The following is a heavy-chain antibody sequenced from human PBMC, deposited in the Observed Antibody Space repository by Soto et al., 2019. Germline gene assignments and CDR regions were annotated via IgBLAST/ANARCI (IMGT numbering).Heavy chain of an antibody. CDR2: ISAYNGNT. J-gene: IGHJ6*03. CDR1: GYTFTSYG. V-gene: IGHV1-18*01. Sequence: GASVKVSCKASGYTFTSYGISWVRQAPGQGLEWMGWISAYNGNTNYAQKHQGRVTMTTDTSTSTAYMELRSLRSDDTTVYYCAIAPTIYIFVILTGYQPLPYYYYYMDVWGKGTTVTVSS. CDR3: AIAPTIYIFVILTGYQPLPYYYYYMDV. D-gene: IGHD3-9*01.